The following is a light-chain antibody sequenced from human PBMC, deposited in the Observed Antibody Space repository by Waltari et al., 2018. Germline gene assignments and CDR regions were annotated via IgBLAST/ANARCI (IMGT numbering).Light chain of an antibody. CDR3: QQYGRPAVT. V-gene: IGKV3-20*01. Sequence: CGAKESVSSRSLDRHQQEPGQEPRLFIDGASSRAAGMTDRCSGSGSGITLTIAIRRPEPEASAVYYCQQYGRPAVTFGQGTKVEIK. J-gene: IGKJ1*01. CDR2: GAS. CDR1: ESVSSRS.